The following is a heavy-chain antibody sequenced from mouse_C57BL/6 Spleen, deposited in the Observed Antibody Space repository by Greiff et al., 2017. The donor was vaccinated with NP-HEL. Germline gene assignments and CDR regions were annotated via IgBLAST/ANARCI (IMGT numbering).Heavy chain of an antibody. CDR1: GYAFSSSW. J-gene: IGHJ2*01. CDR2: IYPGDGDT. Sequence: VQLQESGPELVKPGASVKISCKASGYAFSSSWMNWVKQRPGKGLEWIGRIYPGDGDTNYNGKFQGKATLTADKSSSTAYMQLSSLTSEDYAVYCCARSRYDGYRYYFDYWGQGTTLTVSS. V-gene: IGHV1-82*01. D-gene: IGHD2-3*01. CDR3: ARSRYDGYRYYFDY.